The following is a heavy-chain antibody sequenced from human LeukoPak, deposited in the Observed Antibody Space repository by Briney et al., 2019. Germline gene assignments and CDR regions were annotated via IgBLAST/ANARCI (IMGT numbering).Heavy chain of an antibody. CDR1: GFTFSSFA. CDR2: ISGSGGDT. V-gene: IGHV3-23*01. D-gene: IGHD1-14*01. Sequence: GGSLRLSCAASGFTFSSFAMIWVRQAPGKGLEWVSGISGSGGDTYYADSVKGRFTISRDNPKNTLYLQMNSLRVEDTAVYYCAKGYTPDYWGQGTLVTVSS. J-gene: IGHJ4*02. CDR3: AKGYTPDY.